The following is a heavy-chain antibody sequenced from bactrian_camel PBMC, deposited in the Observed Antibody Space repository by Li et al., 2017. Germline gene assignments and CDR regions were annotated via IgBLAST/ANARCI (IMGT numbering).Heavy chain of an antibody. Sequence: HVQLVESGGGSVQAGGSLRLSCVASGYTYRRHCMGWFRQAPGKEREGVAAVNYDGSATYADSVKGRFTVSKDSAKNILTLRMSSLKPEDTAMYYCAAEPVGCWPPLLRSAYAHWGQGTQVTVS. CDR3: AAEPVGCWPPLLRSAYAH. J-gene: IGHJ4*01. V-gene: IGHV3S53*01. D-gene: IGHD1*01. CDR1: GYTYRRHC. CDR2: VNYDGSA.